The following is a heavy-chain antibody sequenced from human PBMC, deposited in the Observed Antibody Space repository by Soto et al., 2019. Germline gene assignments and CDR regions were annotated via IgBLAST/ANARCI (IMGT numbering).Heavy chain of an antibody. Sequence: GESLKISCKGSGYSFTSYWIGWVRQMPGKGLEWMGIIYPGDSDTRYSPSFQGQVTISADKSISTAYLQWSSLKASDTAMYYCARTTTVTTYYYYYMDVWGKGTTVTVSS. D-gene: IGHD4-17*01. V-gene: IGHV5-51*01. CDR1: GYSFTSYW. CDR3: ARTTTVTTYYYYYMDV. CDR2: IYPGDSDT. J-gene: IGHJ6*03.